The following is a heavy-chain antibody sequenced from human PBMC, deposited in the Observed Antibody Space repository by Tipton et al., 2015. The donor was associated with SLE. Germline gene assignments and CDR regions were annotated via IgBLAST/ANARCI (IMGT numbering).Heavy chain of an antibody. CDR1: GFTFGHHE. CDR2: ISSRGDTI. Sequence: SLRLSCADAGFTFGHHEMNWVRQAPGKGLEWVSYISSRGDTIYYADSVKGRFTISRDNAKNSLYLQMNSLRAEDTAVYYCASYYDTSGYYSASYDSWGQGTLVTVSS. J-gene: IGHJ4*02. CDR3: ASYYDTSGYYSASYDS. V-gene: IGHV3-48*03. D-gene: IGHD3-22*01.